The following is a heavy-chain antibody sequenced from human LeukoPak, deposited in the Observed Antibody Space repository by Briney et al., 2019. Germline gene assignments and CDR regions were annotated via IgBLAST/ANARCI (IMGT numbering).Heavy chain of an antibody. J-gene: IGHJ4*02. V-gene: IGHV3-15*01. D-gene: IGHD6-19*01. CDR2: IISNSGGGTT. CDR3: ASHTAQWLLGY. CDR1: GFTFSNVW. Sequence: GGSLRLSCTASGFTFSNVWMSWVRQAPGKGLEWVGRIISNSGGGTTDYAAPVKGRFTISRDDSTNTVYLQMNGLKIEDTAVYYCASHTAQWLLGYWGQGTLVTVSS.